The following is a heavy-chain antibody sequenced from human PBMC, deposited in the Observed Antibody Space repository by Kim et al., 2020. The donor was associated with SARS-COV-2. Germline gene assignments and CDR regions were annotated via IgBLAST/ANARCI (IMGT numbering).Heavy chain of an antibody. V-gene: IGHV3-21*06. J-gene: IGHJ2*01. CDR3: ARNYYDGSGQSYWYFDL. Sequence: KARFTISRDNAKNSLYLQMNSLRAEDTAVYYCARNYYDGSGQSYWYFDLWGRGTLVAVSS. D-gene: IGHD3-22*01.